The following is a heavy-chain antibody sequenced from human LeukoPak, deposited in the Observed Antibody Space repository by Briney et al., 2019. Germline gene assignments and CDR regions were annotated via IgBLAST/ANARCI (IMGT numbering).Heavy chain of an antibody. CDR3: ARGPAYITIFGVVIRTYYFDY. CDR1: GGSFSGYY. CDR2: INHSGST. V-gene: IGHV4-34*01. D-gene: IGHD3-3*01. J-gene: IGHJ4*02. Sequence: PSETLSLTCAVYGGSFSGYYWSWIRQPPGKGLGWIGEINHSGSTNYNPSLKSRVTISVDTSKNQFSLKLSSVTAADTAVYYCARGPAYITIFGVVIRTYYFDYWGQGTLVTVSS.